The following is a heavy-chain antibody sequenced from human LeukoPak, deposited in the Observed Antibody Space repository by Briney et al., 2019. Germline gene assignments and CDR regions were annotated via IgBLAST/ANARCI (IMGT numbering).Heavy chain of an antibody. CDR2: INHSGST. D-gene: IGHD3-22*01. Sequence: SETLSLTCAVYGGSFSGYCWSWIRQPPGKGLEWIGEINHSGSTNYNPSLKSRVTISVDTSKNQFSLKLSSVTAADTAVYYCARGRSRRITMIVVVNPYDYWGQGTLVTVSS. V-gene: IGHV4-34*01. CDR3: ARGRSRRITMIVVVNPYDY. J-gene: IGHJ4*02. CDR1: GGSFSGYC.